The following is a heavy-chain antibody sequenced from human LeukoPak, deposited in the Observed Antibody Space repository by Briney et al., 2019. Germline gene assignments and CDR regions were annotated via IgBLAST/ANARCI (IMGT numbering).Heavy chain of an antibody. V-gene: IGHV1-18*01. CDR3: STSTSMAVSTDY. J-gene: IGHJ4*02. Sequence: GASVKVSCKASGYTFTNYGFTWVRPAPGQGLDWVGWISAYNGYTDSAQKFQGRVTMTTDSSTNTAYMELRSLRFDDTAVYYCSTSTSMAVSTDYWGQGTLVTVSS. D-gene: IGHD2-2*01. CDR1: GYTFTNYG. CDR2: ISAYNGYT.